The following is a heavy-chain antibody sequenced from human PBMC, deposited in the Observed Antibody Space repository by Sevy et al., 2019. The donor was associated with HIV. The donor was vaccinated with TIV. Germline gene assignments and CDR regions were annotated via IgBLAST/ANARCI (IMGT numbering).Heavy chain of an antibody. Sequence: GGSLRLSCAASRFTFSSYWMRWVRQAPGKGLEWVANINQDGGEKYHMDSVKGRFTISRDNAKKSLSLQMNSLKAEDPGVYFCAIVSCIYYDRGYYYAIDVWGQGTPVTVSS. D-gene: IGHD3-22*01. CDR3: AIVSCIYYDRGYYYAIDV. CDR1: RFTFSSYW. J-gene: IGHJ6*02. CDR2: INQDGGEK. V-gene: IGHV3-7*01.